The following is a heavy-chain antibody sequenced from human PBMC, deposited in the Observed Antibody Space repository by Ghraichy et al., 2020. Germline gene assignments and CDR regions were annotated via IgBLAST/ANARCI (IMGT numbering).Heavy chain of an antibody. CDR2: IDHGGTT. J-gene: IGHJ4*02. Sequence: ESLNISCAVYGGSLGGYFWSWIRQSPGKGLEWIGEIDHGGTTNYNPSLRDRVTISLDTSKNQFSLKLSSVTAADRAVYYCARDNVVVVPVSAASLFDSWGQGTLVTVSS. CDR1: GGSLGGYF. V-gene: IGHV4-34*01. CDR3: ARDNVVVVPVSAASLFDS. D-gene: IGHD2-2*01.